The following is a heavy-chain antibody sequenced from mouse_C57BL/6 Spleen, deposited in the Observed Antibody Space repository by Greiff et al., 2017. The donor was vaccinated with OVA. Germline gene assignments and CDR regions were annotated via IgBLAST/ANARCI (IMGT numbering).Heavy chain of an antibody. J-gene: IGHJ2*01. CDR3: ARKEAYYSNSFDY. V-gene: IGHV5-17*01. CDR2: ISSGSSTI. Sequence: EVQVVESGGGLVKPGGSLKLSCAASGFTFSDYGMHWVRQAPEKGLEWVAYISSGSSTIYYADTVKGRFTISRDNAKNTLFLQMTSLRSEDTAMYYCARKEAYYSNSFDYWGQGTTLTVSS. CDR1: GFTFSDYG. D-gene: IGHD2-5*01.